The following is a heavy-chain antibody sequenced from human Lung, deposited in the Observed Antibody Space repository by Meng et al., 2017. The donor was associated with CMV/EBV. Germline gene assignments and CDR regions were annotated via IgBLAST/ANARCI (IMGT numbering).Heavy chain of an antibody. V-gene: IGHV3-7*01. CDR1: GFTFRTSW. J-gene: IGHJ4*02. CDR3: ARDPGFGALDF. D-gene: IGHD3-10*01. CDR2: IKHDGSEE. Sequence: GGSXRLXCAASGFTFRTSWMSWVRQAPGRGLEWVANIKHDGSEEYYVDSLTGRFTISRDNAKNSLYLQMNSLRAEDTALYYCARDPGFGALDFLGQGTLVTVSS.